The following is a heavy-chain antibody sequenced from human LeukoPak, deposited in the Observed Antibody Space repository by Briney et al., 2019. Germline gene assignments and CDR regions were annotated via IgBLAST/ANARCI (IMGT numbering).Heavy chain of an antibody. J-gene: IGHJ6*03. Sequence: ASVKVSCKASGYTFTSYGISWVRQAPGQGLEWMGWISAYNGNTNYVQKLQGRVTVTTDTSTSTAYMELRSLRSDDTAVHYCARDSYYYGSGSYWDYMDLWGKGTTVTVSS. CDR3: ARDSYYYGSGSYWDYMDL. V-gene: IGHV1-18*01. D-gene: IGHD3-10*01. CDR2: ISAYNGNT. CDR1: GYTFTSYG.